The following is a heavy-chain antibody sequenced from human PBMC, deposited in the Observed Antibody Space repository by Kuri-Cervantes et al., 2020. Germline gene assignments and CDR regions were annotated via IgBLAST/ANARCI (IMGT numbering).Heavy chain of an antibody. D-gene: IGHD6-13*01. CDR3: ARDRQGIAAAGFDY. V-gene: IGHV1-18*01. J-gene: IGHJ4*02. CDR1: GYTFTSYG. CDR2: ISAYNGNT. Sequence: ASVKVSCKASGYTFTSYGISWVRQAPGKGLEWMGWISAYNGNTNYAKKHQGSVTMNTDTSTSTAYMELRSLRSDDTAVYYCARDRQGIAAAGFDYWGQGTLVTVSS.